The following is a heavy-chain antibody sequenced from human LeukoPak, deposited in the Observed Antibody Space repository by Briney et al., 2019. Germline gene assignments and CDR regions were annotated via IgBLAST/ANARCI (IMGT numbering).Heavy chain of an antibody. CDR3: AREGYYDRGGYREY. J-gene: IGHJ4*02. CDR1: DVSISSGSYY. D-gene: IGHD3-22*01. CDR2: IYTTGST. Sequence: SETLSLTCTVSDVSISSGSYYWVWIRQPAGKGLEWIGRIYTTGSTNYNPSFKSRVTISVDTSKNQFSLKLSSVTAADTAVYYCAREGYYDRGGYREYWGQGTLVTVSS. V-gene: IGHV4-61*02.